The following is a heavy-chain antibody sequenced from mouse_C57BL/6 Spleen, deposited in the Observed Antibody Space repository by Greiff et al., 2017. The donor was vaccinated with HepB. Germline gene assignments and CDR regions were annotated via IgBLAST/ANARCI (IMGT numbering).Heavy chain of an antibody. CDR1: GYTFTSYW. CDR3: ARTSSGHFDY. J-gene: IGHJ2*01. CDR2: IDPSDSYT. Sequence: VQLQQPGAELVKPGASVKLSCKASGYTFTSYWMQWVKQRPGQGLEWIGEIDPSDSYTNYNQKFKGKATLTVDASSSTAYMQLSSLTSEDSAVYYCARTSSGHFDYWGQGTTLTVSS. D-gene: IGHD3-2*02. V-gene: IGHV1-50*01.